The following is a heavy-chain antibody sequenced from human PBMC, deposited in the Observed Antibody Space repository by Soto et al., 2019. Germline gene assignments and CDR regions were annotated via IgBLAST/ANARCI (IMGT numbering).Heavy chain of an antibody. CDR2: ISYDGNNK. V-gene: IGHV3-30*18. D-gene: IGHD6-19*01. Sequence: QVQLVESGGGVVQPGRSLRLSCAASGFTFSSYGMHWVSQAPGKGLEWVAVISYDGNNKYYADSVKGRFTISRDNSKNTLYLQMNSLSAEDTAVYYCAKARGEVAGPFDYWGQGILVTVSS. CDR1: GFTFSSYG. J-gene: IGHJ4*02. CDR3: AKARGEVAGPFDY.